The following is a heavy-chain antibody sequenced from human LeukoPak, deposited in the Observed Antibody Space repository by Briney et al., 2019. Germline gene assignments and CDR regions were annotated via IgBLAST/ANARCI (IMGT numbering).Heavy chain of an antibody. J-gene: IGHJ4*02. Sequence: LGGPLRLSCAASGFTFSSYEMNWVRQAPGEGLEWVSCISTSGNTIYYADSVKGRFTISRDNAKNSLYLQMNSLRAEDTAVYYCARALVRGVMHFDFWGQGTLVTVSS. D-gene: IGHD3-10*01. CDR1: GFTFSSYE. CDR3: ARALVRGVMHFDF. V-gene: IGHV3-48*03. CDR2: ISTSGNTI.